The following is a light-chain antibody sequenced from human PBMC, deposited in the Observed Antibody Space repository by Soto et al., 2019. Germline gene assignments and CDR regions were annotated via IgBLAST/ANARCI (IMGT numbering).Light chain of an antibody. J-gene: IGLJ2*01. CDR3: WSYAGRRTFEV. Sequence: QSALTQPASVSGSPGQSITISCTGSSSDVGSYNLVSWYQQYPGKAPKLMIFEGNKRPSGVSNHFSASKSGNTASLTISGLQAEDEADYYCWSYAGRRTFEVFGGGTKLTVL. CDR2: EGN. CDR1: SSDVGSYNL. V-gene: IGLV2-23*03.